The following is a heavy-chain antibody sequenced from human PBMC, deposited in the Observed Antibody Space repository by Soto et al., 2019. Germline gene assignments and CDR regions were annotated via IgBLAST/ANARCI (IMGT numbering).Heavy chain of an antibody. Sequence: SVKVSCKASGCTFSSYAISWVRQAPGQGLEWMGGIIPIFGTANYAQKFQGRVTITADESTSTAYMELSSLRSEDTAVYYCAMRQRGRTFDYWGQGTLVTVSS. D-gene: IGHD1-1*01. V-gene: IGHV1-69*13. CDR1: GCTFSSYA. CDR3: AMRQRGRTFDY. J-gene: IGHJ4*02. CDR2: IIPIFGTA.